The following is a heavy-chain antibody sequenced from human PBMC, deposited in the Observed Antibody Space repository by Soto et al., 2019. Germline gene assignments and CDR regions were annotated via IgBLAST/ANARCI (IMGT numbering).Heavy chain of an antibody. CDR1: GYTFTSYG. V-gene: IGHV1-18*01. D-gene: IGHD3-3*01. CDR2: ISAYNGNT. Sequence: ASVKVSCKASGYTFTSYGISWVRQAPGQGLEWMGWISAYNGNTNYAQKLQGRVTMTTDTSTSTAYMELRSLRSDDTAVYYCAREGGYDFWSGYYSQYYYMDVWGKGTTVTVSS. J-gene: IGHJ6*03. CDR3: AREGGYDFWSGYYSQYYYMDV.